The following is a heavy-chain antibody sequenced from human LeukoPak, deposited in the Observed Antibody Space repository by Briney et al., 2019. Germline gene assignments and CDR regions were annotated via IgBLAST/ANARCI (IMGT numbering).Heavy chain of an antibody. CDR2: IYSGGST. V-gene: IGHV3-66*01. CDR1: GFTFSSYG. D-gene: IGHD3-10*01. CDR3: ATGPYGSSGTPDAFDI. J-gene: IGHJ3*02. Sequence: GGSLRLSCAASGFTFSSYGMHWVRQAPGKGLEWVSVIYSGGSTYYADSVKGRFTISRDNSKNTLYLQMNSLRAEDTAVYYCATGPYGSSGTPDAFDIWGQGTMVTVSS.